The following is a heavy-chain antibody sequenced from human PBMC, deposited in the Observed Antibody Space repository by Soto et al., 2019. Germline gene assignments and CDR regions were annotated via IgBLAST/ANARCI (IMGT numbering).Heavy chain of an antibody. CDR3: ARVNSGTYSYVDY. Sequence: EVQLVDSGGGLVQPGGSLRLSCAASEFTFRSYWMHWVRQSPGKGLVWVSRISGDGSSTNYADSVKGRFTISRDNAKKTVYLQIDSLRAEDTAVYYCARVNSGTYSYVDYWGQGTLVTVSS. CDR1: EFTFRSYW. CDR2: ISGDGSST. V-gene: IGHV3-74*01. J-gene: IGHJ4*02. D-gene: IGHD1-26*01.